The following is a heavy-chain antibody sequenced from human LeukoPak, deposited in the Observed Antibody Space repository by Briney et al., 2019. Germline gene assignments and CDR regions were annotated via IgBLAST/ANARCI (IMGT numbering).Heavy chain of an antibody. CDR3: ARDRRRYYSGSGSYSPDY. D-gene: IGHD3-10*01. CDR1: GYTFTSYG. Sequence: ASVKVSCKASGYTFTSYGISWVRQAPGQGLEWMGWISGYNGNTKYAPNLQGRVTMTTDTSTSTAYMELRTLRSDDTAVYYCARDRRRYYSGSGSYSPDYWGQGTLVTVSS. CDR2: ISGYNGNT. V-gene: IGHV1-18*01. J-gene: IGHJ4*02.